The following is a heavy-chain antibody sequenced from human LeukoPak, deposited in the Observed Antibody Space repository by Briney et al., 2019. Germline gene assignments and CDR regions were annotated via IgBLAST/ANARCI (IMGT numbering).Heavy chain of an antibody. CDR2: IYYSGST. Sequence: SETLSLTCTVSGGSISSSNYYWGWIRQPPGKGLEWIGNIYYSGSTYYNPSLKSRVTISVDTSKNQFSLNLSSVTAADTAVYYCARGVGNYYDSSGYYVTDKDAFDIWGQGTMVTVSS. CDR1: GGSISSSNYY. D-gene: IGHD3-22*01. CDR3: ARGVGNYYDSSGYYVTDKDAFDI. V-gene: IGHV4-39*07. J-gene: IGHJ3*02.